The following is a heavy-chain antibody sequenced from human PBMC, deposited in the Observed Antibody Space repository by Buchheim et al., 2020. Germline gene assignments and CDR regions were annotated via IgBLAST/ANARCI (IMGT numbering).Heavy chain of an antibody. CDR3: ARRAPSKPKTYYFDY. CDR1: GGSISSSSYY. D-gene: IGHD1-26*01. Sequence: QLQLQESGPGLVKPSETLSLTCTVSGGSISSSSYYWGWIRQPPGKGLEWIGSIYYSGSTYYKPSLKSRVTISVDTSKNQFSLKLSSVTAADTAVYYCARRAPSKPKTYYFDYWGQGTL. J-gene: IGHJ4*02. V-gene: IGHV4-39*01. CDR2: IYYSGST.